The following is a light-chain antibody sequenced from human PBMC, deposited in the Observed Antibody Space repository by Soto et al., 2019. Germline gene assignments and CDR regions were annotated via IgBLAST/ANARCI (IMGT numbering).Light chain of an antibody. CDR2: SAS. CDR3: QQYNNWPPGT. Sequence: EIVMTQSPATLSVSPGERATLSCRASQSVSSNLAWYQQKPGQAPRLLIYSASTRATGIPARFSGSGSGTEFTLTISSLQSEDFAVYYCQQYNNWPPGTFGQGPKVEIK. V-gene: IGKV3-15*01. CDR1: QSVSSN. J-gene: IGKJ1*01.